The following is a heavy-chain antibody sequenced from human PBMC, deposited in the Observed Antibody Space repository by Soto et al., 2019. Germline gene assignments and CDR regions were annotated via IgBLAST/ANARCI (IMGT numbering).Heavy chain of an antibody. CDR2: INQDGSEK. CDR1: GFTFSSFW. V-gene: IGHV3-7*01. D-gene: IGHD3-3*01. Sequence: VGSLRLSCAASGFTFSSFWITWVRQAPGKGLEWVANINQDGSEKHYVDSVKGRFTLSRDNAENSVYLQMNSLRADDTAVYYCARDFGVQELDYWGQGTLVTAPQ. J-gene: IGHJ4*02. CDR3: ARDFGVQELDY.